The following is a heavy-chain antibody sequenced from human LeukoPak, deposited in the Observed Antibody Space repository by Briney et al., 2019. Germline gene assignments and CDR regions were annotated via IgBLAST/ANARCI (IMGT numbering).Heavy chain of an antibody. CDR1: GFAFSTYT. CDR2: ITGNSHYI. CDR3: ARDQGRP. J-gene: IGHJ5*02. Sequence: PGGSLRVSCAASGFAFSTYTMNWVRQAPGRGLEWVSSITGNSHYIYYADSVKGRFNISRDNAQNSLFLQMNSLRAEDTAVYYCARDQGRPWGQGTLVTVSS. V-gene: IGHV3-21*01.